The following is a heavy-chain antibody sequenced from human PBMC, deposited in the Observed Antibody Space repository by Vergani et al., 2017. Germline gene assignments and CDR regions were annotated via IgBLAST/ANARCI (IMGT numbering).Heavy chain of an antibody. V-gene: IGHV3-30*02. CDR3: AKASRYVDWLLSY. Sequence: QVQLVESGGGVVQPGGSLRLSCAASGFTFSSYRMHWVRQAPGKGLEWVAFIRYDGSNKYYTDSVKGRFTISRDNSKNTLYLQMNSLRAEDTAVYYCAKASRYVDWLLSYWGQGTLVTVSS. D-gene: IGHD3-9*01. CDR1: GFTFSSYR. J-gene: IGHJ4*02. CDR2: IRYDGSNK.